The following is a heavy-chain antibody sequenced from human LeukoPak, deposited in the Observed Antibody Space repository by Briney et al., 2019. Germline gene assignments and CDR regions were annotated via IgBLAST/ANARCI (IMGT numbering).Heavy chain of an antibody. J-gene: IGHJ4*02. V-gene: IGHV4-4*07. CDR3: ARGGAAAGAFDY. Sequence: SETLSLTCTVPGGSTSSYYWNWIRQPAGKGLEWIGRIYPSGATNYNPSLKSRVTMSVDTSKKQFSLKLSSVTAADTAVYYCARGGAAAGAFDYWGQGTLATVSS. D-gene: IGHD6-13*01. CDR2: IYPSGAT. CDR1: GGSTSSYY.